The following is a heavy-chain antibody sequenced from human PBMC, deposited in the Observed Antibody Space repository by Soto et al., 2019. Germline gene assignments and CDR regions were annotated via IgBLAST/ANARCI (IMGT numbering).Heavy chain of an antibody. CDR2: FSGSGGST. J-gene: IGHJ4*02. V-gene: IGHV3-23*01. CDR1: GFPFSSYA. CDR3: AKGGARITMIVVVITFFDY. D-gene: IGHD3-22*01. Sequence: GGSLRLSCAASGFPFSSYAMSWVRQAQGKGLEWVSAFSGSGGSTYYADSVKGRFTISRDNSKNTLYLQMNSLRAEDTAVYYCAKGGARITMIVVVITFFDYWGQGTLVTVSS.